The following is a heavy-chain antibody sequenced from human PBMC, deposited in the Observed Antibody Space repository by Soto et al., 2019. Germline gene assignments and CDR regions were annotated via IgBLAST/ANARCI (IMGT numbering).Heavy chain of an antibody. CDR1: GFTFSSYA. Sequence: GGSLRLSCAASGFTFSSYAMHWVRQAPGKGLEWVAVISYDGSNKYYADSVKGRFTISRDNSKNTLYLQMNSLRAEDTAVYYCARDPTAMVSPDFPPEGHYYYGMDVWGQGTTVTVSS. J-gene: IGHJ6*02. CDR2: ISYDGSNK. V-gene: IGHV3-30-3*01. D-gene: IGHD5-18*01. CDR3: ARDPTAMVSPDFPPEGHYYYGMDV.